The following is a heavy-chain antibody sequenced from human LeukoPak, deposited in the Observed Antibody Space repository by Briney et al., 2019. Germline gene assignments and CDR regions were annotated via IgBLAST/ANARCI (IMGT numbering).Heavy chain of an antibody. D-gene: IGHD2-15*01. CDR2: ISYDGSNK. CDR3: AKGIVSAFDI. Sequence: PGGSLTLSWAASGFTFSSYGMHWVRQAPGKGLEWVAVISYDGSNKYYADSVKGRFTISRDNSKNTLYLQMNTLRAEDTAVYYCAKGIVSAFDIWGQETMVTVSS. CDR1: GFTFSSYG. J-gene: IGHJ3*02. V-gene: IGHV3-30*18.